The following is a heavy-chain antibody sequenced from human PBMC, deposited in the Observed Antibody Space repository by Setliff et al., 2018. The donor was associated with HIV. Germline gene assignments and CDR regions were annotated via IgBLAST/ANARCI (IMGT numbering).Heavy chain of an antibody. V-gene: IGHV4-59*01. CDR3: ARANSIKGYSYGPDAFAI. CDR2: IFYSGST. J-gene: IGHJ3*02. Sequence: SETSLTCTVSGGSISTYYWNWIRQPPGRGPEWIGYIFYSGSTNYNPSLKSRVTISVDTSKNQFSLNLSSVTAADTAVYYCARANSIKGYSYGPDAFAIWGQGTLVTVSS. D-gene: IGHD5-18*01. CDR1: GGSISTYY.